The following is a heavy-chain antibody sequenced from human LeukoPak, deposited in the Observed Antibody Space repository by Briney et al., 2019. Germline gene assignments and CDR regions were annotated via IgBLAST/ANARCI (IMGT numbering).Heavy chain of an antibody. V-gene: IGHV3-48*03. CDR3: ARVTAVAAPWVY. Sequence: GGSLRLSCAASGFTFSSYGINWARQAPGKDLEWVSYISSSGTTIQYADSVEGRFTISRDNAKNSVYLQMNSLRAGDTAIYYCARVTAVAAPWVYWGQGTQVTVSS. CDR1: GFTFSSYG. CDR2: ISSSGTTI. D-gene: IGHD6-19*01. J-gene: IGHJ4*02.